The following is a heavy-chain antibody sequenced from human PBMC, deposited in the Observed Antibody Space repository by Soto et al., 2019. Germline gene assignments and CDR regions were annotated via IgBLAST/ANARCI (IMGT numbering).Heavy chain of an antibody. CDR3: ARINVDTAMAHYYYYYGMDV. J-gene: IGHJ6*02. Sequence: SETLSLTCTVSGGSISSSSYYWGWIRQPPGKGLEWIGSIYYSGSTYYNPSLKSRVTISVDTSKNQFSLKLSSVTAADTAVYYCARINVDTAMAHYYYYYGMDVWGQGTTVTVSS. D-gene: IGHD5-18*01. CDR2: IYYSGST. CDR1: GGSISSSSYY. V-gene: IGHV4-39*01.